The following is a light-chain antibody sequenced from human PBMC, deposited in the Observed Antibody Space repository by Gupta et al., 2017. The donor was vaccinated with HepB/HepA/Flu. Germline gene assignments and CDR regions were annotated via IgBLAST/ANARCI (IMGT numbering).Light chain of an antibody. CDR3: QHSDSNLWT. CDR1: QSISSY. V-gene: IGKV1-39*01. CDR2: AAS. J-gene: IGKJ1*01. Sequence: IQMTQSPSSLSASVGDRVTITCRASQSISSYLNWYQQKPGKAPKLLIYAASSLQSGVPSRFSGSGSGTDFTLTISRLQPEDFATYYCQHSDSNLWTFGQGTKVEIK.